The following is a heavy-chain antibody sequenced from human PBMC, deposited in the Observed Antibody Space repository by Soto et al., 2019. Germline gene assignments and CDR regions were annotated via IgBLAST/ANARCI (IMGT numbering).Heavy chain of an antibody. V-gene: IGHV3-7*01. CDR3: ARAVAAGSSY. CDR2: IKQDGSEK. CDR1: GFTLSTYW. J-gene: IGHJ4*02. Sequence: PGGSLRLSCVASGFTLSTYWMSWVRQAPGKGLEWVANIKQDGSEKYYVDSVKGRFTISRDNAKNSLYLQMNSLRAEDTAVYYCARAVAAGSSYWGQGTLGTVSA. D-gene: IGHD6-13*01.